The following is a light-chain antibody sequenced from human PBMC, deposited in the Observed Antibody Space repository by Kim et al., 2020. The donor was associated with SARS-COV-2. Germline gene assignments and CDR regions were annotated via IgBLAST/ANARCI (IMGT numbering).Light chain of an antibody. Sequence: QSALTQPASVSGSPGQSITVSCTGTSSDFGAYNYVSWYQQHPGKAPKLMIFDVSKRPSGGSNRFSGSKSGNTASLTISGLLAEDEADYYCSSYITSSTLVFGGGTQLTVL. J-gene: IGLJ3*02. V-gene: IGLV2-14*01. CDR1: SSDFGAYNY. CDR3: SSYITSSTLV. CDR2: DVS.